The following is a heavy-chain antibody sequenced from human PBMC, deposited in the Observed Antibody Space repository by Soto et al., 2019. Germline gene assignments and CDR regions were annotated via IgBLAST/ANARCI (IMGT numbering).Heavy chain of an antibody. Sequence: ASVKVSCKASGYTFTSYYMHWVRQAPGQGLEWMGIINPSGGSTSYAQKFQGRVTMTRDTSTSTVYMELSSLRSEDTAVYYCARDWYYDFWSGPLYYGMDAWGQGTTVTVSS. CDR1: GYTFTSYY. D-gene: IGHD3-3*01. CDR3: ARDWYYDFWSGPLYYGMDA. CDR2: INPSGGST. J-gene: IGHJ6*02. V-gene: IGHV1-46*01.